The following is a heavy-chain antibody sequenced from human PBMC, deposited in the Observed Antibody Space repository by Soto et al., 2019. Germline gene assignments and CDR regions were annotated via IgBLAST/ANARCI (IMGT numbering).Heavy chain of an antibody. CDR1: GYTFTSYA. CDR2: INAGNGNT. Sequence: ASVKVSCKASGYTFTSYAMHWVRQAPGQRLEWMGWINAGNGNTKYSQKIQGRVTITRDTSASTAYMELSSLRSEDTAVYYCARELIVVVPLTIGHYYYYGMDVWGQGTTVTVSS. J-gene: IGHJ6*02. D-gene: IGHD2-2*01. CDR3: ARELIVVVPLTIGHYYYYGMDV. V-gene: IGHV1-3*01.